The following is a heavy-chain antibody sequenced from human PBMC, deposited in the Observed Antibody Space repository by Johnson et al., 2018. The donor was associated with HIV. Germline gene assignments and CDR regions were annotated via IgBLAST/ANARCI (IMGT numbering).Heavy chain of an antibody. CDR1: GFTFSSYW. CDR3: PKDIRLVSAYYDILSGTSFDAFDI. CDR2: IKQDGSEK. V-gene: IGHV3-7*01. J-gene: IGHJ3*02. Sequence: VQLVESGGGVVQPGGSLRLSCAASGFTFSSYWMSWVRQAPGKGLEWVAHIKQDGSEKYYVDSVKGRLTISRHNSKHKLYLQMNSLRLEEPAVYYSPKDIRLVSAYYDILSGTSFDAFDIWGQGTMVTVSS. D-gene: IGHD3-9*01.